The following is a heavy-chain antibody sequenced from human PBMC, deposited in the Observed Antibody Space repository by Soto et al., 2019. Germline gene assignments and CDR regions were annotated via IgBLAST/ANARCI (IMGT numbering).Heavy chain of an antibody. CDR2: IIPIFGTA. Sequence: QVQLVQSGAEVQKPGSSVKVSCKASGGTFSSYAVSWVRQAPGQGLEWMGGIIPIFGTANYAQKFQGRVTITGDDSRSTAYMELSSLRSEDTAVYYCAKGHDYVWGSYRYSGLDYWGQGTLVTVSS. CDR1: GGTFSSYA. CDR3: AKGHDYVWGSYRYSGLDY. J-gene: IGHJ4*02. D-gene: IGHD3-16*02. V-gene: IGHV1-69*01.